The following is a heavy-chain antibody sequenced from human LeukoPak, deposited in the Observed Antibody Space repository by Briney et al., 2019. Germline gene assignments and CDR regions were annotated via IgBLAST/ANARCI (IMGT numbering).Heavy chain of an antibody. D-gene: IGHD3-22*01. J-gene: IGHJ4*02. CDR1: GFXFXXXX. Sequence: PGGSLRLSCAASGFXFXXXXXXXVXXAPXKXXEXVXXXSRSXNYISYADSVKGRFTISRDNAKNSLYLQMNSLRAEDTAVYYCARDYGNSGYVYYFDYWGQGTLVTVSS. V-gene: IGHV3-21*01. CDR3: ARDYGNSGYVYYFDY. CDR2: XSRSXNYI.